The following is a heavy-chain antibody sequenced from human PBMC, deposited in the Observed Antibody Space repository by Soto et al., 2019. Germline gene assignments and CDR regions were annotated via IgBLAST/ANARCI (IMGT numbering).Heavy chain of an antibody. CDR2: IYYSGST. CDR1: GGSISSYY. Sequence: SETLSLTCTVSGGSISSYYWSWIRHPPGKKLEWIGYIYYSGSTNYNPSLKSRVTISVDTSKNQFSLKLYSVTTADTAMYYCARLPWADYGGIFDPWGQGTLVTVS. J-gene: IGHJ5*02. D-gene: IGHD4-17*01. V-gene: IGHV4-59*01. CDR3: ARLPWADYGGIFDP.